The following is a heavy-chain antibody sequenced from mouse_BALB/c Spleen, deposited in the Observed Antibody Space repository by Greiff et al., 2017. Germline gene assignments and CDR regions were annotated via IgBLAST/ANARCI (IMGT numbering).Heavy chain of an antibody. CDR2: IWSGGST. D-gene: IGHD1-1*01. CDR3: ASSGFTTVSYYFDY. CDR1: GFSLTSYG. J-gene: IGHJ2*01. V-gene: IGHV2-2*02. Sequence: QVQLQQSGPGLVQPSQSLSITCTVSGFSLTSYGVHWVRQSPGKGLEWLGVIWSGGSTDYNAAFISRLSISKDNSKSQVFFKMNSLQANDTAIYYCASSGFTTVSYYFDYWGQGTTLTVSS.